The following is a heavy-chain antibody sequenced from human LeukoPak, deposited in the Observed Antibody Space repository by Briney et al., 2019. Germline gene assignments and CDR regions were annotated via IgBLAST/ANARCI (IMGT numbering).Heavy chain of an antibody. Sequence: GGSLRLSCAASGFTFDKYTMHWVRQPPGKGLEWVSLISWDGRSPYYADSVRGRLTISRDNSKNSLYLQMNGLKTEDTALYYCTKETAFYYSSGSSFYMDIWGKGTPVTVSS. J-gene: IGHJ6*03. CDR1: GFTFDKYT. V-gene: IGHV3-43*01. CDR2: ISWDGRSP. CDR3: TKETAFYYSSGSSFYMDI. D-gene: IGHD3-10*01.